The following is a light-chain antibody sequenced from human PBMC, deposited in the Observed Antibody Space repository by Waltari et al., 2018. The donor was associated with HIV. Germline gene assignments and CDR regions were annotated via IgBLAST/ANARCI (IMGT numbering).Light chain of an antibody. CDR2: QVK. V-gene: IGLV2-14*01. CDR3: SSYTTSSTYV. Sequence: QSALAQPASVSGSPGQSLTIPCTGTSTDIGSYNYVSWYQKHPDRAPKVIIYQVKSRPSGVSDRFSGSKSGNTASLTISGLQAEDEADYYCSSYTTSSTYVFGRGTTVSVL. CDR1: STDIGSYNY. J-gene: IGLJ1*01.